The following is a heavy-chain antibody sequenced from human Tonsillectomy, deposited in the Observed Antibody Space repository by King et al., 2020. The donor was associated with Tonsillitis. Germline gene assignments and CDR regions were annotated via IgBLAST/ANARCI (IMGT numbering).Heavy chain of an antibody. Sequence: VQLQESGPGLVKPSETLSLTCTVSGGSISSYYWSWIRQPPGKGLEWIGYIYYSGSTNYNPSLKSRVTISVDTSKNQFSLKLSSVTAADTAVYYCAGRDDYGDYRWYFELWGRGTLVTVSP. D-gene: IGHD4-17*01. J-gene: IGHJ2*01. V-gene: IGHV4-59*08. CDR1: GGSISSYY. CDR3: AGRDDYGDYRWYFEL. CDR2: IYYSGST.